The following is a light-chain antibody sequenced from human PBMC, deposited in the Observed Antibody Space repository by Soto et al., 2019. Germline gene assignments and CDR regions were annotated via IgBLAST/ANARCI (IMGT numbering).Light chain of an antibody. V-gene: IGKV1-39*01. CDR2: AAS. CDR3: QQSYSTSIT. J-gene: IGKJ5*01. Sequence: DIQMTQSPSSLSSSVSERFTITCRASQSISSYLNWYQQKPGKAPKLLIYAASSLQSGVPSRFSGSGSGTDFTLTISSLQPEDFATYYCQQSYSTSITFGQGTRLEIK. CDR1: QSISSY.